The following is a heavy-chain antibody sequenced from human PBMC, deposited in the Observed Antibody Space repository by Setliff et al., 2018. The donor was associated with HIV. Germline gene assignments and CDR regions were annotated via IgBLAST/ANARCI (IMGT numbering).Heavy chain of an antibody. CDR2: IYYHGST. CDR1: GDSLSSDYYY. J-gene: IGHJ4*02. Sequence: SETLSLTCTVSGDSLSSDYYYWTWIRQHPEEGLEWIGTIYYHGSTYYNPSLKSRVTISVDTSKNQFSLKLSSVTAADTALYYCARQNSGWGVGLYYFDYWGQGTLVTVSS. D-gene: IGHD6-19*01. V-gene: IGHV4-39*01. CDR3: ARQNSGWGVGLYYFDY.